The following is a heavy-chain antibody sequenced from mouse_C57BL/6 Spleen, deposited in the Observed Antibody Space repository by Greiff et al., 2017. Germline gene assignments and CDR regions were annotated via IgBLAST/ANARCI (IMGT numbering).Heavy chain of an antibody. Sequence: QVQLKQSGPELVKPGASVKISCKASGYAFSSSWMNWVKQRPGKGLEWIGRIYPGDGDTNYNGKFKGKATLTADKSSSTAYMQLSSLTSEDSAVYFCARETEGFAYWGQGTLVTVSA. CDR3: ARETEGFAY. CDR1: GYAFSSSW. V-gene: IGHV1-82*01. J-gene: IGHJ3*01. CDR2: IYPGDGDT.